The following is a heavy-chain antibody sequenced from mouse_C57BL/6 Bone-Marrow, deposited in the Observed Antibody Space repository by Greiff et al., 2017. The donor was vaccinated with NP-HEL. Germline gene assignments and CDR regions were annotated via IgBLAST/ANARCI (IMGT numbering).Heavy chain of an antibody. J-gene: IGHJ3*01. D-gene: IGHD1-1*01. Sequence: QVQLQQSGPELVKPGASVKISCKASGYSFTSYYIHWVKQRPGQGLEWIGWIYPGSGNTKYNEKFKGKATLTADTSSSTAYMQLSSLTSEDSAVYYCARGWYYGSIYGFAYWGQGTLVTVSA. V-gene: IGHV1-66*01. CDR2: IYPGSGNT. CDR3: ARGWYYGSIYGFAY. CDR1: GYSFTSYY.